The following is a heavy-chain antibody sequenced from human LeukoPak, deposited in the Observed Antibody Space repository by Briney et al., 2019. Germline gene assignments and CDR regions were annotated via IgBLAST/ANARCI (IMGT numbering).Heavy chain of an antibody. CDR1: GFTFSSYS. CDR3: ARDIADERDY. V-gene: IGHV3-21*01. J-gene: IGHJ4*02. Sequence: GGSLRLSCAASGFTFSSYSMNWARQAPGKGLEWVSSISSSSSYIYYADSVKGRFTISRDNAKNSLYLQMNSLRAEDTAVYYCARDIADERDYWGQGTLVTVSS. CDR2: ISSSSSYI. D-gene: IGHD6-13*01.